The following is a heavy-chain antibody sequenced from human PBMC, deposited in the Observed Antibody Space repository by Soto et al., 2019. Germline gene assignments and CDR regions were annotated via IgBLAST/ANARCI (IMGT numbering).Heavy chain of an antibody. D-gene: IGHD4-17*01. CDR3: ARGGMTTVTIYYFDY. J-gene: IGHJ4*02. CDR2: IYSGGST. V-gene: IGHV3-53*04. CDR1: GFTVSSNY. Sequence: PGGSLRLSCAASGFTVSSNYMSWVRQAPGKGLEWVSVIYSGGSTYYADSVKGRFTISRHNSKNTLYLQMNSLRAEDTAVYYCARGGMTTVTIYYFDYWGQGTLVTVSS.